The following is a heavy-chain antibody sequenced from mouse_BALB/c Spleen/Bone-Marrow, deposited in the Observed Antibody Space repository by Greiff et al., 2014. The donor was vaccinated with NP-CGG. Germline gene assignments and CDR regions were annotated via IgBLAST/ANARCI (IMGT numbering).Heavy chain of an antibody. D-gene: IGHD2-2*01. V-gene: IGHV2-6-2*01. J-gene: IGHJ4*01. CDR2: IRGDGTT. Sequence: LQQSGPDLVAPSQSLSITCTVSGFSLTLYGVHWVRQSPGKGLEWLVVIRGDGTTTYNSALKSRLGISKGNSKNQVFLKLNSHQSDDKAMYYCARHERGYPYAMDYWGQGTSVTVSS. CDR3: ARHERGYPYAMDY. CDR1: GFSLTLYG.